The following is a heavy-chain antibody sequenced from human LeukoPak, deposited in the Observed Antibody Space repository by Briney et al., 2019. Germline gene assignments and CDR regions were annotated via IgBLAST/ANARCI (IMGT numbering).Heavy chain of an antibody. J-gene: IGHJ6*02. CDR2: ISYDGSDK. Sequence: PGGSLRLSCAASGFTFSSHGIHWVRQAPGKGLEWVAVISYDGSDKYYADSVKGRFTISRDNSENTVYLQMNSLRPEDTAVYYCAKRRTVDTAMVTHYYGMDVWGQGTTVTVSS. CDR1: GFTFSSHG. CDR3: AKRRTVDTAMVTHYYGMDV. D-gene: IGHD5-18*01. V-gene: IGHV3-30*18.